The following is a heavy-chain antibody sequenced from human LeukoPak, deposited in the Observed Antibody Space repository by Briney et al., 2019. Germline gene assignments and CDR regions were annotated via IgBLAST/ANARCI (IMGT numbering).Heavy chain of an antibody. CDR3: AKDLGYCSGGSC. J-gene: IGHJ4*02. CDR1: GFTFSSHT. Sequence: GGSLRLSYAASGFTFSSHTMIWVRHPPGKAVEWVSDISGSGGSTYYADSVKGRFTISRDNSKNTLYLQMTSLRAEDTAGYYCAKDLGYCSGGSCWGQGTLVTVSS. V-gene: IGHV3-23*01. D-gene: IGHD2-15*01. CDR2: ISGSGGST.